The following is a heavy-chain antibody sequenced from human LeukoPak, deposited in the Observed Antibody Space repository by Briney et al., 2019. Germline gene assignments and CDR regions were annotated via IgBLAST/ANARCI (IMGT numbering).Heavy chain of an antibody. J-gene: IGHJ5*02. D-gene: IGHD2-2*01. CDR1: GGSISSYY. CDR2: IYYSGST. Sequence: SETLSLTCTVSGGSISSYYWSWIRQPPGKGLEWIGYIYYSGSTNYNPSLKSRVSISIDTSKNQFSLKLSSVTAADTAVYYCARGGPNLVVAPAMYWLDPWGQGTLVTVSS. V-gene: IGHV4-59*12. CDR3: ARGGPNLVVAPAMYWLDP.